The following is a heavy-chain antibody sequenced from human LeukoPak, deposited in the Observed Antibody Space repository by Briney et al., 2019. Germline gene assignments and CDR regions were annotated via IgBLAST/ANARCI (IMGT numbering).Heavy chain of an antibody. CDR2: ISGSGGST. V-gene: IGHV3-23*01. J-gene: IGHJ4*02. CDR1: GFTFSSYA. CDR3: AKPYQWLRFDFDY. D-gene: IGHD5-12*01. Sequence: PGGSLRLSCAASGFTFSSYAMSWVRQAPGKGLEWVSAISGSGGSTYYADSGKGRVTSARDNSKNTLYLQLNSLRAEDTALYYCAKPYQWLRFDFDYWGQGTLVTVSS.